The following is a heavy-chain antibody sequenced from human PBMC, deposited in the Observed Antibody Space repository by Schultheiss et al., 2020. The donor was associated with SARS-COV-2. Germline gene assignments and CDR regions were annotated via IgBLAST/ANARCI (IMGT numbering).Heavy chain of an antibody. CDR3: ARGIMTGYYLSYYYYYYGMDV. V-gene: IGHV4-34*01. CDR2: INHSGST. Sequence: SETLSLTCAVYGGSFSGYYWSWIRQPPGKGLEWIGEINHSGSTNYNPSLKSRVTISVDTSKNQFSLKLSSVTAADTAVYYCARGIMTGYYLSYYYYYYGMDVWGQGTTVTVAS. D-gene: IGHD3-9*01. J-gene: IGHJ6*02. CDR1: GGSFSGYY.